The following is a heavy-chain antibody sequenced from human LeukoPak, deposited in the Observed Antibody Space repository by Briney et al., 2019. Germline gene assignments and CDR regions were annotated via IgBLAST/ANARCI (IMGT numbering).Heavy chain of an antibody. CDR1: GFTFDDYA. CDR3: IRGTAYYFDL. J-gene: IGHJ4*02. CDR2: IRSKAYGATT. D-gene: IGHD5-18*01. V-gene: IGHV3-49*04. Sequence: GGSLRLSCRTSGFTFDDYAMNWVRQAPGKGLEWVGLIRSKAYGATTEYAASVTGRFSISRDDSKSIVYLQMNSPTTEDTAVYYCIRGTAYYFDLWGQGTLVTVSS.